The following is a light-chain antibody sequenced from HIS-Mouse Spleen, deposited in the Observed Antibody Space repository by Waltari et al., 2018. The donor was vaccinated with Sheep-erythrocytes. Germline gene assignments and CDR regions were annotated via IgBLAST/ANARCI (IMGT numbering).Light chain of an antibody. Sequence: DIQMTQSPPSLSASVGDRGTIISRASKSISSYLNWYQQKPGKAPKLLIYAASSLQIGVPSRFSGSGSGTDFTLTISSLQPEDFATYYCQQSYSTPPLTFGGGTKVEIK. CDR3: QQSYSTPPLT. J-gene: IGKJ4*01. V-gene: IGKV1-39*01. CDR2: AAS. CDR1: KSISSY.